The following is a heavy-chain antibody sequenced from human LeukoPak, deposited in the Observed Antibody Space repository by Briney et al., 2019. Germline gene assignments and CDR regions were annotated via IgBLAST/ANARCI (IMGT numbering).Heavy chain of an antibody. CDR3: VRDLGGRSGH. CDR1: GFTFSSYW. Sequence: GGSLRLSCAASGFTFSSYWMFWVRQPPGKGLEWVATIKKDGSEKDYVDSVKGRFTISRDNAENTLYLQMSSLRAEDTAVYYCVRDLGGRSGHWGQGTLVTVSS. D-gene: IGHD1-26*01. CDR2: IKKDGSEK. V-gene: IGHV3-7*01. J-gene: IGHJ4*02.